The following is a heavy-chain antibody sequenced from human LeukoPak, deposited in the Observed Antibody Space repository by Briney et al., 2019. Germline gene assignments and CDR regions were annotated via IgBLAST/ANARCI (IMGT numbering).Heavy chain of an antibody. CDR1: GFTFGSYA. V-gene: IGHV3-30-3*01. D-gene: IGHD2-2*03. J-gene: IGHJ6*02. CDR3: ARDNGFCASSTCGHFYYGMDV. CDR2: ISYDGSNK. Sequence: GGSLRLSCAASGFTFGSYAIYWVRQAPGKGLEWVAVISYDGSNKFHTDSVKGRFTISRDNSKNTLYLQMNSLRAEDTAVYYCARDNGFCASSTCGHFYYGMDVWGQGTTVTVSS.